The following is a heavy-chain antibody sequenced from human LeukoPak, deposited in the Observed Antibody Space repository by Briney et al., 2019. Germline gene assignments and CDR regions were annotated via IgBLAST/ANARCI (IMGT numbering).Heavy chain of an antibody. CDR3: ARQRGSYRSALDY. J-gene: IGHJ4*02. CDR1: GYRFPSYW. Sequence: GESLKISCQVSGYRFPSYWIGWVRQMPGKGLEWMGIIYPGDSDIRYSPSFQGQVTISADKSISTAYPQWSSLKASDTAMYYCARQRGSYRSALDYWGQGTLVTVSS. V-gene: IGHV5-51*01. CDR2: IYPGDSDI. D-gene: IGHD1-26*01.